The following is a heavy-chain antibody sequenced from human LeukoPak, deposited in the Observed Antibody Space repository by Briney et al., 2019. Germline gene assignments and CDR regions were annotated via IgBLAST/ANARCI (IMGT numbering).Heavy chain of an antibody. Sequence: PSESLSLTCTVAGGSTSTYFWSWIRQPPGRGLEWIGFIYASGTTSYNPSLKSRANISIDTSNNQFSLKLTSVTAADTAVYYCARHVASYYYMDVWGKGTTVTVSS. CDR2: IYASGTT. CDR3: ARHVASYYYMDV. V-gene: IGHV4-4*09. CDR1: GGSTSTYF. J-gene: IGHJ6*03. D-gene: IGHD4/OR15-4a*01.